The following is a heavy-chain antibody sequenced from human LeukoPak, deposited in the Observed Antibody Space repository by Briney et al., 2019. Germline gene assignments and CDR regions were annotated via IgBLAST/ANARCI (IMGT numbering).Heavy chain of an antibody. Sequence: KPSETLSLTCTVSGDSIGNYHWSWIRQPAGKGLEWIAQIHSSGSTNYNPPLKSRVSMSIDTTEDQVSLTIRSVTAADTAFYYCARRDINSGWSFDDWGQGILVTVSS. V-gene: IGHV4-4*07. CDR1: GDSIGNYH. J-gene: IGHJ4*02. CDR2: IHSSGST. D-gene: IGHD6-19*01. CDR3: ARRDINSGWSFDD.